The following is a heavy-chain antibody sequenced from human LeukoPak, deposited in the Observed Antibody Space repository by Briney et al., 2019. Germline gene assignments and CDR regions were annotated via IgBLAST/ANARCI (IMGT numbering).Heavy chain of an antibody. D-gene: IGHD5-18*01. Sequence: GSLRLSCAASGFTFSSYWMTWVRQAPGKGLEWVANIRQDGVEKYFVDSVQGRFTISRDNAKNSLYLQMNSLRAEDTAVYYCARARQLWLQGYFYYYMDVWGKGTTVTVSS. V-gene: IGHV3-7*01. J-gene: IGHJ6*03. CDR2: IRQDGVEK. CDR3: ARARQLWLQGYFYYYMDV. CDR1: GFTFSSYW.